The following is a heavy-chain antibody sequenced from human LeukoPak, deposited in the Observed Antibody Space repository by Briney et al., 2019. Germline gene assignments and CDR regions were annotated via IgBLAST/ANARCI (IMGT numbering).Heavy chain of an antibody. J-gene: IGHJ4*02. V-gene: IGHV4-34*01. CDR2: INHSGST. Sequence: SETLSLTCAVYGGSFSGYYWSWIRQPPGKGLEWIGEINHSGSTNYNPSLKSRVTISVDTSKNQFSLKLSSVTAADTAVYYCARLSDDYGAYWGQGTLVTVSS. CDR1: GGSFSGYY. CDR3: ARLSDDYGAY. D-gene: IGHD4-17*01.